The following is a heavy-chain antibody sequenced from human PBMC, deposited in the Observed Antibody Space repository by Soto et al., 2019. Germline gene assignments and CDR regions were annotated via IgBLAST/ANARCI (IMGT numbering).Heavy chain of an antibody. CDR2: INAGNGNT. D-gene: IGHD3-22*01. CDR3: ARSSGWYYVDY. V-gene: IGHV1-3*01. J-gene: IGHJ4*02. CDR1: GYTFTSHA. Sequence: ASVKVSCKASGYTFTSHAMHWVRQAPGQRLEWMGWINAGNGNTKYSQKFQGRVTITTDTSASTAYMELSSLRSEDTAVYYCARSSGWYYVDYWGQGTRVTVSS.